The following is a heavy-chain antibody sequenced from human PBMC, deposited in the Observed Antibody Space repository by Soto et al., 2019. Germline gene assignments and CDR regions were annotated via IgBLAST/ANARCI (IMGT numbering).Heavy chain of an antibody. Sequence: ASLKVSCKTSGYTFTGHYIHWVRQAPEQGPEWMGEIGPESGATRYAQRFQGRVTMTRDMSITTVYMELNNLSPDDTAVYYCGRGRSGQIVVFYWGQGTLVTVSS. CDR2: IGPESGAT. D-gene: IGHD1-26*01. J-gene: IGHJ4*02. CDR3: GRGRSGQIVVFY. V-gene: IGHV1-2*02. CDR1: GYTFTGHY.